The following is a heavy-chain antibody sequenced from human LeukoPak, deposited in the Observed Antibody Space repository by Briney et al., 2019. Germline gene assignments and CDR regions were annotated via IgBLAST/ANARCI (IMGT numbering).Heavy chain of an antibody. CDR1: GFTLSSYE. CDR3: ARGGYYGSGNDFRFDP. Sequence: GGSLRLSCAASGFTLSSYEMNWVRQAPGKGLEWVSYISSSGGPIFYADSVKGRFTISRDNAKNSLFLQMSSLRAEDTAVYYCARGGYYGSGNDFRFDPWGQGTLVTVSS. D-gene: IGHD3-10*01. CDR2: ISSSGGPI. J-gene: IGHJ5*02. V-gene: IGHV3-48*03.